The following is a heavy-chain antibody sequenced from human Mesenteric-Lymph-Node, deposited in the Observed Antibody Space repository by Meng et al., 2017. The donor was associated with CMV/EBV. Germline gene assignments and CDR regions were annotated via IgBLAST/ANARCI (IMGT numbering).Heavy chain of an antibody. CDR2: IYYSGST. J-gene: IGHJ6*02. CDR1: GGSISSYY. D-gene: IGHD3-10*01. Sequence: SETLSLTCTVSGGSISSYYWSWIRQPPGKGLEWIGYIYYSGSTNYNPSLKSRVTISVDTSKNQFSLKLSSVTAADTAVYYCARSGPPYYYYGMDVWGQGTTVTVSS. V-gene: IGHV4-59*01. CDR3: ARSGPPYYYYGMDV.